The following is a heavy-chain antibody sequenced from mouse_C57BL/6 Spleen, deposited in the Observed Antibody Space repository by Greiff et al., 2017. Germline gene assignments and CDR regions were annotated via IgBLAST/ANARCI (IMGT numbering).Heavy chain of an antibody. CDR1: GYAFSSSW. J-gene: IGHJ3*01. CDR3: AREAIITTVVGGSY. D-gene: IGHD1-1*01. V-gene: IGHV1-82*01. CDR2: IYPGDGDT. Sequence: QVQLKQSGPELVKPGASVKISCKASGYAFSSSWMNWVKQRPGKGLEWIGRIYPGDGDTNYNGKFKGKATLTADKSSSTAYMQLSSLTSEDSAVYFCAREAIITTVVGGSYWGQGTLVTVSA.